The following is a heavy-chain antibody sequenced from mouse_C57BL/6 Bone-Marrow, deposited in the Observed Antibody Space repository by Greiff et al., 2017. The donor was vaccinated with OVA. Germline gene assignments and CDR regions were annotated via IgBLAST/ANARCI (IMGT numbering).Heavy chain of an antibody. D-gene: IGHD1-1*01. Sequence: QVQLQQSGTELVKPGASVKLSCKASGYTFTSYWMHWVKQRPGQGLEWIGNINPSNGGTNYNERFKSKATLTVDKSSSTAYMQLSSLTSEDAAVYYCARVDYGSRFDYWGQGTTLTVSS. J-gene: IGHJ2*01. CDR3: ARVDYGSRFDY. CDR2: INPSNGGT. V-gene: IGHV1-53*01. CDR1: GYTFTSYW.